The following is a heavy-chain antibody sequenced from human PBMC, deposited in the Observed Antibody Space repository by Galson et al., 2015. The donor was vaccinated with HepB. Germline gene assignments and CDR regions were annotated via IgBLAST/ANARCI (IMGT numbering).Heavy chain of an antibody. D-gene: IGHD2-8*01. Sequence: SLRLSCAASGFTFSSYWMSWVRQAPGKGLEWVANIKQDGSEKYYVDSVKGRFTISRDNAKNSLYLQMNSLRAKDTAVYYCARGDIVLMVYATPESAFDIWGQGTMVTVSS. CDR1: GFTFSSYW. J-gene: IGHJ3*02. V-gene: IGHV3-7*03. CDR2: IKQDGSEK. CDR3: ARGDIVLMVYATPESAFDI.